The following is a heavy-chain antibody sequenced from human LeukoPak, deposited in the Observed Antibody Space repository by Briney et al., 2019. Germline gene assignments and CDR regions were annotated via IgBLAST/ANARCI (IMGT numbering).Heavy chain of an antibody. V-gene: IGHV3-23*01. D-gene: IGHD5-18*01. CDR2: ISGSGGST. Sequence: GGSLRLSCAASGFTFSSYAMSWVRQAPGKGLEWVSAISGSGGSTYYADSVKGRFTISRDNSKNTLYLQMNSLRAEDTAVYYCAKDQFFVDTAIREADASDIWGQGTMVTVSS. CDR1: GFTFSSYA. CDR3: AKDQFFVDTAIREADASDI. J-gene: IGHJ3*02.